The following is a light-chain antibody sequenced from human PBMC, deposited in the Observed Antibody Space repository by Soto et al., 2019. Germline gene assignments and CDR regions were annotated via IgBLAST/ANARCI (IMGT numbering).Light chain of an antibody. CDR2: KAS. CDR3: QHYNSYPLT. Sequence: DIQMTQSPSTLSASVGDRVTITCRASQSISSWLAWYQQKPGKAPKLLIYKASNLQSGVPSRFSGSGSGTEFTLTISSLQHDDFATYYCQHYNSYPLTFGQGTKVEIK. V-gene: IGKV1-5*03. CDR1: QSISSW. J-gene: IGKJ1*01.